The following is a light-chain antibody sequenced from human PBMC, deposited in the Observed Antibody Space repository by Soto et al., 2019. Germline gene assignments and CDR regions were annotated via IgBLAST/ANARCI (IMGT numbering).Light chain of an antibody. J-gene: IGKJ3*01. Sequence: DIVMTQSPDSLAVSLGERATVNCKSSQSVLYSSNNKNYLAWYQQKPGQPPKLLIYWASTRESGVPDRFSGSGSGTDFTLTISSLQSEDVAVYYCQQYYSNIFTFGRGTKVDIK. CDR3: QQYYSNIFT. CDR1: QSVLYSSNNKNY. V-gene: IGKV4-1*01. CDR2: WAS.